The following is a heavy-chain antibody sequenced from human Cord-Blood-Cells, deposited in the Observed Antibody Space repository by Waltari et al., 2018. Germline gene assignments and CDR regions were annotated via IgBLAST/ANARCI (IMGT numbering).Heavy chain of an antibody. CDR2: TNHSGST. Sequence: QLQQWGAGLLKPSETLSLTCAVYGGSFSGYYWSWIRQPPGKGLEWIGETNHSGSTNYNPSLKSRVTISVDTSKNQFSLKLSSVTAADTAVYYCARIVPPRIDIVVVPAASYWYFDLWGRGTLVTVSS. J-gene: IGHJ2*01. CDR1: GGSFSGYY. V-gene: IGHV4-34*01. CDR3: ARIVPPRIDIVVVPAASYWYFDL. D-gene: IGHD2-2*01.